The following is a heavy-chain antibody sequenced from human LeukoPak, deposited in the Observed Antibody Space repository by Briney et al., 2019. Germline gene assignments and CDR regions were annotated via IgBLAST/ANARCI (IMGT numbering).Heavy chain of an antibody. Sequence: GRSLRLSCVASGFTFSSYGMHWVRQAPGKGLEWVAVISHDGIRQDYADSVKGRFTISRDNAKNTLNLQMNSLRAEDTAVYFCARDGSAYNFDYWGQGVLVTVSS. D-gene: IGHD5-24*01. J-gene: IGHJ4*02. V-gene: IGHV3-30*03. CDR3: ARDGSAYNFDY. CDR1: GFTFSSYG. CDR2: ISHDGIRQ.